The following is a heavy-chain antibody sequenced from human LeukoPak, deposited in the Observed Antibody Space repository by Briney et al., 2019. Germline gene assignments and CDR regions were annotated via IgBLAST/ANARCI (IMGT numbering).Heavy chain of an antibody. CDR2: IYYSGST. J-gene: IGHJ4*02. D-gene: IGHD6-19*01. CDR3: ARGIGKYSSGPY. V-gene: IGHV4-30-4*01. CDR1: GGSISSGDYY. Sequence: ASETLSLTCTVSGGSISSGDYYWSWIRQPPGKGLEWIGYIYYSGSTYYNPSLKSRVTISVDTSKNQFSLKLSSVTAADTAVYYCARGIGKYSSGPYWGQGTLVTVSS.